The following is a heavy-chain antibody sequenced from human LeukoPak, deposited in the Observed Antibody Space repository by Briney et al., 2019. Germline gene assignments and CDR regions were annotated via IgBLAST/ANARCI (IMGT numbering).Heavy chain of an antibody. V-gene: IGHV3-30*02. J-gene: IGHJ4*02. CDR2: IRYDGSNK. CDR3: AKDRGGVIVTPFDY. CDR1: GFTVSSNY. D-gene: IGHD3-16*02. Sequence: GGSLRLSCAASGFTVSSNYMSWVRQAPGKGLEWVAFIRYDGSNKYYADSVKGRFTISRDNSKNTLYLQMNSLRAEDTAVYYCAKDRGGVIVTPFDYWGQGTLVTVSS.